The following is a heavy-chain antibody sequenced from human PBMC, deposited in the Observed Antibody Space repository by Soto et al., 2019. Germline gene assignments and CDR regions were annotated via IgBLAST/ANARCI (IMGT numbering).Heavy chain of an antibody. Sequence: GGSLRLSCAASGFTFSSYWMHWVRQAPGKGLVWVSRINSDGSSTSYADSVKGRFTISRDNAKNTLYLQMNSLRAEDTAVYYCARGPSSSGDYYYYMDVRGKGTTVTVPS. CDR3: ARGPSSSGDYYYYMDV. D-gene: IGHD6-13*01. V-gene: IGHV3-74*01. CDR2: INSDGSST. J-gene: IGHJ6*03. CDR1: GFTFSSYW.